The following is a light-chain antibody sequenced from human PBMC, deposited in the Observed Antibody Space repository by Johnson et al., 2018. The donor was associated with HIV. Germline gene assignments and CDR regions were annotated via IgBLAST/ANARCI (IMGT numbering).Light chain of an antibody. J-gene: IGLJ1*01. V-gene: IGLV1-51*02. Sequence: QSVLTQPPSVSAAPGQRVNISCSGNISNIESYFVSWYQQLPGAAPTLLIYEDNKRPSGIPDRFSGSKSGATATLGITGLQTGDEADYYCGTWDSSLSAPHYVFGTGTKVTVL. CDR1: ISNIESYF. CDR3: GTWDSSLSAPHYV. CDR2: EDN.